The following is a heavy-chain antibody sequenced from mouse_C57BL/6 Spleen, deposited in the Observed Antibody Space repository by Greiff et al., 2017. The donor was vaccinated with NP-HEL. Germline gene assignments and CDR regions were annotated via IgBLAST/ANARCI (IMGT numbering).Heavy chain of an antibody. J-gene: IGHJ3*01. V-gene: IGHV1-63*01. CDR1: GYTFTNYW. CDR3: ARRDYGSSSAWFAY. CDR2: IYPGGGYT. D-gene: IGHD1-1*01. Sequence: QVQLQHSGAELVRPGTSVKMSCKASGYTFTNYWIGWAKQRPGHGLEWIGDIYPGGGYTNYNEKFKGKATLTADKSSSTAYMQFSSLTSEDSAIYYCARRDYGSSSAWFAYWGQGTLVTVSA.